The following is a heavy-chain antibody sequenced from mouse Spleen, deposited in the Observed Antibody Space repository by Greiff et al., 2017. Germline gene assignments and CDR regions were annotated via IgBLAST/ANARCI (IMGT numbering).Heavy chain of an antibody. CDR2: ISTYYGDA. Sequence: VQLQQSGAELVRPGVSVKISCKGSGYTFTDYAMHWVKQSHAKSLEWIGVISTYYGDASYNQKFKGKATMTVDKSSSTAYMELARLTSEDSAIYYCARSGDYDGAMDYWGQGTSVTVSS. V-gene: IGHV1S137*01. D-gene: IGHD2-4*01. J-gene: IGHJ4*01. CDR1: GYTFTDYA. CDR3: ARSGDYDGAMDY.